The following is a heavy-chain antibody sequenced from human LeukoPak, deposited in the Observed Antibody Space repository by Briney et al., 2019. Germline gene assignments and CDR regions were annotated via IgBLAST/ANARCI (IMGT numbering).Heavy chain of an antibody. J-gene: IGHJ4*02. V-gene: IGHV3-74*01. CDR3: ARVPRSAMDYYFDY. CDR2: INSDGSST. Sequence: GGSLRLSCAASGFTFSSYWTHWVRQAPGKGLVWVSRINSDGSSTSYADSVKGRFTISRDNAKNTLYLQMNSLRAEDTAVYYCARVPRSAMDYYFDYWGQGTLVTVSS. D-gene: IGHD5-18*01. CDR1: GFTFSSYW.